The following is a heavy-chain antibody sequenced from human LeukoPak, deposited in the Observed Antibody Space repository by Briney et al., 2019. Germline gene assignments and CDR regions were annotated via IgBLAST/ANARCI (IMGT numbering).Heavy chain of an antibody. Sequence: GGSLRLSCAASGFTFSSYDMHWVRQATGKGLEWVSGIGIAGNTYYPGSVKGRFTISRENAKNSLYLQMNSLRAGDTAVYYCARWTTSNWYSFDYWGQGSLVTVSS. J-gene: IGHJ4*02. CDR2: IGIAGNT. CDR3: ARWTTSNWYSFDY. V-gene: IGHV3-13*01. D-gene: IGHD6-13*01. CDR1: GFTFSSYD.